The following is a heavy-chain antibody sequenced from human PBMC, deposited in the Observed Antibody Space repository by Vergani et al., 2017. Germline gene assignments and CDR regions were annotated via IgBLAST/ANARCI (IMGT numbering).Heavy chain of an antibody. D-gene: IGHD3-22*01. CDR3: ARDPPLDNYYDSSGHPPGGY. J-gene: IGHJ4*02. V-gene: IGHV3-48*01. Sequence: EVQLVESGGGLVQPGGSLRLSCAASGFTFSSYSMNWVRHATGKGLEWVAYISSSSSTIYYADSVKGRFTIYRDNAKNSLYLQMNSLRAEDTAVYYCARDPPLDNYYDSSGHPPGGYWGQGTLVTVSS. CDR1: GFTFSSYS. CDR2: ISSSSSTI.